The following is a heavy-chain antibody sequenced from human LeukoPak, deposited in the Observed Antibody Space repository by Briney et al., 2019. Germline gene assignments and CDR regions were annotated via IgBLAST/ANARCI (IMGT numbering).Heavy chain of an antibody. D-gene: IGHD3-22*01. CDR3: ARSSGYYDSSGYSDLMDV. CDR2: ISYDGSNK. V-gene: IGHV3-30-3*01. Sequence: PGGSLRLSCAASGFTFSSYAMHWVRQAPGKGLEWVAVISYDGSNKYYADSVKGRFTISRDNSKNTLYLQMNSLRAEDTAVYYCARSSGYYDSSGYSDLMDVWGQGTTVTVSS. J-gene: IGHJ6*02. CDR1: GFTFSSYA.